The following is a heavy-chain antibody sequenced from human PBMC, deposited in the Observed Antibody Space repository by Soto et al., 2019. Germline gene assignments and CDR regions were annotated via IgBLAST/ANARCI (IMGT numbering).Heavy chain of an antibody. CDR2: ISGGAGST. CDR3: AKGRHTVTKYYFDY. CDR1: GFTFSSYA. V-gene: IGHV3-23*01. J-gene: IGHJ4*02. D-gene: IGHD4-17*01. Sequence: PGGSLRLSCAASGFTFSSYAMSWVRQAPGKGLEWVSTISGGAGSTYYADSVKGRFTISRDNSKNTLYLQMNSLRAEDTAVYYSAKGRHTVTKYYFDYWGQGTLVTVSS.